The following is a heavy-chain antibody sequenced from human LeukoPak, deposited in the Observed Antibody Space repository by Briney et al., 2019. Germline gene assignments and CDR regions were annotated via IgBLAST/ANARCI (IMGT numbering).Heavy chain of an antibody. CDR2: ISGSGGST. Sequence: GGSLRLSCAASGFTFSSYAMSWVRQAPGKGLEWVSAISGSGGSTYYADSVKGRFTISRDNSKNTLYLQMNSLRAEDTAVYYCAKDAVRYCSTTSCDIGGFFDYWGQGTLVTVSS. J-gene: IGHJ4*02. V-gene: IGHV3-23*01. CDR3: AKDAVRYCSTTSCDIGGFFDY. CDR1: GFTFSSYA. D-gene: IGHD2-2*01.